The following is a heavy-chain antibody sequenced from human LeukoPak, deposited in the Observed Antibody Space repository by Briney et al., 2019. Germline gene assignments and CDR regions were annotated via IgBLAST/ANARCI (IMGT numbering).Heavy chain of an antibody. CDR1: GGSFSGYY. D-gene: IGHD5-18*01. J-gene: IGHJ4*02. Sequence: SETLSLTCAVYGGSFSGYYWSWIRQPPGKGLEWIGEINHSGSTNYNPSLKSRVTISVDTSKNQFSLKLSSVTAADMAAYYCARFTAMVTLFDYWGQGTLVTVSS. CDR3: ARFTAMVTLFDY. CDR2: INHSGST. V-gene: IGHV4-34*01.